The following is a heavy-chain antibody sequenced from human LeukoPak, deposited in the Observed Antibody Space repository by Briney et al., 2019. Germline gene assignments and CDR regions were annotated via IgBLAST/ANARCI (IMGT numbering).Heavy chain of an antibody. CDR1: GYTLTETA. Sequence: GASVKVSCKVSGYTLTETAMHWVRQAPGKGLEWMGGFDLDSGETVYAQKFQGRVTMTEDTSTDTAYMELSSLRSEDTAVYYCATVDYGGNSGGYYFDYWGQGTLVTVSS. V-gene: IGHV1-24*01. CDR3: ATVDYGGNSGGYYFDY. J-gene: IGHJ4*02. CDR2: FDLDSGET. D-gene: IGHD4-23*01.